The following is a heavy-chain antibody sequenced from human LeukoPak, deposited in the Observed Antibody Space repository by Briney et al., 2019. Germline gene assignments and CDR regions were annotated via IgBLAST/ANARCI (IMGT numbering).Heavy chain of an antibody. CDR2: IYYSGST. D-gene: IGHD3-3*01. CDR3: ARGYYDFWSGYYDY. Sequence: SETLSLTCTVSGGSISSYYWSWIRQPPGKGLEWIGYIYYSGSTNYNPSLKSRVTISVDTSKNQFSLKLSSVTAADTAVYYCARGYYDFWSGYYDYWGQGTLVTVSS. CDR1: GGSISSYY. V-gene: IGHV4-59*01. J-gene: IGHJ4*02.